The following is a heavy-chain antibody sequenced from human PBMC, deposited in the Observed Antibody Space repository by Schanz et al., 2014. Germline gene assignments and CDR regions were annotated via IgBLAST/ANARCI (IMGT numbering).Heavy chain of an antibody. J-gene: IGHJ3*02. V-gene: IGHV3-7*01. CDR3: AKGRFGELSAFDI. Sequence: EVQLVESGGGLVQPGGSLRLSCAVSGFIVRSNYMTWVRQAPGKGLEWVANIKEDGSVKDYVDSVKGRFTISRDNAKNSLFLQMNSLRAEDTAVYYCAKGRFGELSAFDIWGQGTMVTVSS. CDR2: IKEDGSVK. CDR1: GFIVRSNY. D-gene: IGHD3-10*01.